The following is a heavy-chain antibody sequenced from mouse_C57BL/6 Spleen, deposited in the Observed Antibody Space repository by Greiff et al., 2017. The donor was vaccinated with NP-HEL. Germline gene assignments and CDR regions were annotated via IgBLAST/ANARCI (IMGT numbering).Heavy chain of an antibody. CDR1: GYTFTDYY. Sequence: VQLKQSGPELVKPGASVKISCKASGYTFTDYYMNWVKQSHGKSLEWIGDINPNNGGTSYNQKFKGKATLTVDKSSSTAYMELRSLTSEDSAVYYCARPYYSNDGGFAYWGQGTLVTVSA. D-gene: IGHD2-5*01. CDR3: ARPYYSNDGGFAY. V-gene: IGHV1-26*01. CDR2: INPNNGGT. J-gene: IGHJ3*01.